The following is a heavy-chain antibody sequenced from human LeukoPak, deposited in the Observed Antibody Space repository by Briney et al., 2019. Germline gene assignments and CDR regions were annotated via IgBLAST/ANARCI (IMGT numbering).Heavy chain of an antibody. CDR2: IYSSGST. CDR3: ARANVSGWYYFDY. Sequence: PETLSLTRTVSGGSISSYYWSWIRQPPRKGLDWIGYIYSSGSTNYNPSLTSRVTISVDTSKHQFSLKLSSVTAADTAVYYCARANVSGWYYFDYWGQGTLVTVSS. CDR1: GGSISSYY. V-gene: IGHV4-59*01. J-gene: IGHJ4*02. D-gene: IGHD6-19*01.